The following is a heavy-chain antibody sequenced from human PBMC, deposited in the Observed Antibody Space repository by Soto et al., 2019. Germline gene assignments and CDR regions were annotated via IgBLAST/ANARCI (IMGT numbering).Heavy chain of an antibody. CDR2: IIPIFGTA. CDR1: GGTFSSYA. CDR3: AVPHRGYRYGYRVMFAY. D-gene: IGHD5-18*01. J-gene: IGHJ4*02. Sequence: QVQLVQSGAEVKKPGSSVKVSCKASGGTFSSYAISWVRQAPGQGLEWMGGIIPIFGTANYAQKFQGRVTITADESTSTAYMELSSLRSEDTAVYYCAVPHRGYRYGYRVMFAYWGQGTLVTVSS. V-gene: IGHV1-69*12.